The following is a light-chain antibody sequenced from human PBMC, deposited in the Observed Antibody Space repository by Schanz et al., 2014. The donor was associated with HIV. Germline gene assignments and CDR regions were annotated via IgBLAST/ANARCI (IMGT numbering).Light chain of an antibody. CDR1: SSNIGAGYD. J-gene: IGLJ1*01. V-gene: IGLV1-40*01. CDR2: DND. CDR3: CSYAGSYTKV. Sequence: QSVLTQPPSLSGAPGQRIILSCNGSSSNIGAGYDVHWYQHFPGTAPRLLIFDNDNRPSGVPDRFSGSKSGTAASLDITALLAEDEADYYCCSYAGSYTKVFGTGTKLT.